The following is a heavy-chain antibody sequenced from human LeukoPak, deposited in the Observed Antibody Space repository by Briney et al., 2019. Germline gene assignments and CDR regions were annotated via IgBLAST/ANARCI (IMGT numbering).Heavy chain of an antibody. CDR3: ARLGYKSGYDSYFDY. Sequence: GGSLRLSCAASGFTFSSYEMNWVRQAPGKGLEWVSYISSSGSTIYYADSVKGRFTISRDNAKNSLYLQMNSLRAEDTAVYYCARLGYKSGYDSYFDYWGQGTLVTVSS. CDR1: GFTFSSYE. CDR2: ISSSGSTI. J-gene: IGHJ4*02. V-gene: IGHV3-48*03. D-gene: IGHD5-12*01.